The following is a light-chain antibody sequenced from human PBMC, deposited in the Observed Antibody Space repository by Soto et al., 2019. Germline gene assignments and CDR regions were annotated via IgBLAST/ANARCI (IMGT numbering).Light chain of an antibody. V-gene: IGLV1-36*01. J-gene: IGLJ2*01. CDR1: SSNIGNNA. CDR2: YDD. CDR3: AAWDDSRNGVV. Sequence: QSVLTQPPSVSEAPRQRVTISCSGSSSNIGNNAVNWYQQLPGKAPKLLIYYDDLLPSGVSDRFSGSKSGTSAFLAISGLQSEDEADYYCAAWDDSRNGVVFGGGTQLTVL.